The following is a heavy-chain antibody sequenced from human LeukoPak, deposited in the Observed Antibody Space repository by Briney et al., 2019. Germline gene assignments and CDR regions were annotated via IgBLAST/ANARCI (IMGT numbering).Heavy chain of an antibody. Sequence: GGSLRLSREASGFTFIDYSMNWVRQAPGKGLEWVSSISSSSSLKYYAESVKGRFTISRDNAKNSLFLQMNILTAEDTAIYYCARDPGVTNDYNVDYWGQGTLVTVSS. J-gene: IGHJ4*02. V-gene: IGHV3-21*01. CDR2: ISSSSSLK. CDR1: GFTFIDYS. D-gene: IGHD5-24*01. CDR3: ARDPGVTNDYNVDY.